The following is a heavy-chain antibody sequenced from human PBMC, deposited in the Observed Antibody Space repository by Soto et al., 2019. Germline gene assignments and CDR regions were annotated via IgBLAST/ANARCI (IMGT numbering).Heavy chain of an antibody. CDR2: ISSSSSYI. CDR1: GFTFSSYS. J-gene: IGHJ4*02. V-gene: IGHV3-21*01. D-gene: IGHD6-19*01. Sequence: GGSLRLSCEASGFTFSSYSMNWVRQAPGKGLEWVSSISSSSSYIYYADSVKGRFTISRDNSKNTLYLQMNSLRAEDTAVYYCARDRYSSGWYDLDYWGQGTLVTVSS. CDR3: ARDRYSSGWYDLDY.